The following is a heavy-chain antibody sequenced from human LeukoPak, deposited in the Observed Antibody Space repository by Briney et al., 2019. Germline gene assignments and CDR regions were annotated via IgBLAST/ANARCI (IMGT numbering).Heavy chain of an antibody. V-gene: IGHV3-23*01. CDR2: ISGSGGAT. D-gene: IGHD1-1*01. CDR3: AKGFSRNWNY. Sequence: PGGSLRLSCAASGFTFSSDAMSWVRQAPGKGLEWVSGISGSGGATYHADSVKGRFTISRDNSKNTLYLQMNSLRAEDTAVYYCAKGFSRNWNYWGQGTLVTVSS. CDR1: GFTFSSDA. J-gene: IGHJ4*02.